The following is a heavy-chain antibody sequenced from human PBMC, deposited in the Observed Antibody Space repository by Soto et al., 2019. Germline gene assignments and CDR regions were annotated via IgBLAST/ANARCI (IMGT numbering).Heavy chain of an antibody. CDR3: ARDLIIYSNYVRGDAFDI. D-gene: IGHD4-4*01. CDR1: GFTFSDYY. Sequence: GGSLRLSCAASGFTFSDYYMSWIRQAPGKGLEWVSYISSSGSTIYYADSVKGRFTISRDNAKNSLYLQMNSLRAEDTAVYYCARDLIIYSNYVRGDAFDIWGQGTMVTVSS. CDR2: ISSSGSTI. J-gene: IGHJ3*02. V-gene: IGHV3-11*01.